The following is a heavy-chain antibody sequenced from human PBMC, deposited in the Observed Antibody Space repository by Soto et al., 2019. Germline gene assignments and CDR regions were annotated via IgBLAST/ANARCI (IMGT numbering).Heavy chain of an antibody. CDR1: GFTFSSYS. D-gene: IGHD3-3*01. CDR3: ARANTIFGVVPNWFDP. Sequence: GGSLRLSCAASGFTFSSYSMNWVRQAPGKGLEWVSSISSSSSYIYYADSVKGRFTISRDNAENSLYLQMNSLRAEDTAVYYCARANTIFGVVPNWFDPWGQGTLVTVSS. V-gene: IGHV3-21*01. J-gene: IGHJ5*02. CDR2: ISSSSSYI.